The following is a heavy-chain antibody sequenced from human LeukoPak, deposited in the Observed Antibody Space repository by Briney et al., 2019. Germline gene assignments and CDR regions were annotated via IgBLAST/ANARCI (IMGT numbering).Heavy chain of an antibody. Sequence: KASETLSLTCAVYGGSFSGYYWSWVRQPPGKGLEWIGEINHGGSTNYNPSLKSRVTISVDTSKNQFSLKLSSVTAADTAVFYCARGQYDFQTTYYYMDVWGKRPAVTISS. J-gene: IGHJ6*03. CDR1: GGSFSGYY. CDR3: ARGQYDFQTTYYYMDV. D-gene: IGHD3-3*01. CDR2: INHGGST. V-gene: IGHV4-34*01.